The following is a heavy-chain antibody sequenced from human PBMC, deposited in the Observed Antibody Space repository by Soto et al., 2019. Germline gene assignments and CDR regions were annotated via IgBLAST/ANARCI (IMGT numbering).Heavy chain of an antibody. CDR2: ISYDGSNK. D-gene: IGHD3-10*01. V-gene: IGHV3-30-3*01. Sequence: GGSLRLSCAASGFTFSSYAMHWVRQAPGKGLEWVAVISYDGSNKYYADSVKGRFTISRDNSKNTLYLQMNSLRAEDTAVYYCARDLRLSHRNWFDPWGQGTLVTVSS. CDR3: ARDLRLSHRNWFDP. CDR1: GFTFSSYA. J-gene: IGHJ5*02.